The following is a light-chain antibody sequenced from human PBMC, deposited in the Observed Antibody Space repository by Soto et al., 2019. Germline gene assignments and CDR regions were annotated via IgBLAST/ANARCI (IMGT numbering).Light chain of an antibody. CDR3: QQLNSYPRT. Sequence: DIQLTQSPSFLSASIGDRVTITCRASQGISDYLAWYQQKPGKAPKLLIYAASTLQSGVPSRFSGSGSGTEFTLTISSLQPEDFATDYEQQLNSYPRTFGQGTKVEIK. V-gene: IGKV1-9*01. CDR1: QGISDY. J-gene: IGKJ1*01. CDR2: AAS.